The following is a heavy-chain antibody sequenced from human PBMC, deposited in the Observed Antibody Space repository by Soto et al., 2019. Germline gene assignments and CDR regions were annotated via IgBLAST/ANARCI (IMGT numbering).Heavy chain of an antibody. Sequence: HPGGSLRLSCAASGFTFSSYWMHWVRQAPGKGLVWVSRINSDGSSTSYADSVKGRFTISRDNAKNTLYVQMNSLRAEDTAVYYCAREGSSWYSIDYWGQGTLVTVSS. D-gene: IGHD6-13*01. CDR1: GFTFSSYW. CDR2: INSDGSST. V-gene: IGHV3-74*01. J-gene: IGHJ4*02. CDR3: AREGSSWYSIDY.